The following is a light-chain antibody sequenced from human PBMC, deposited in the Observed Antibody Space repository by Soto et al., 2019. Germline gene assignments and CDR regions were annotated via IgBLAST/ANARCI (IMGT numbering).Light chain of an antibody. CDR2: EGS. CDR1: SSDVGSNSL. Sequence: QPVLTQPASVSGSPGQSVTVSCTGTSSDVGSNSLVSWYQQHPGTAPKLMLYEGSKRPSGVSNRFSGSRSGNTASLTISGLQADDEAEYYCSAYVGSFLVFGGGTQLTVL. J-gene: IGLJ3*02. V-gene: IGLV2-23*01. CDR3: SAYVGSFLV.